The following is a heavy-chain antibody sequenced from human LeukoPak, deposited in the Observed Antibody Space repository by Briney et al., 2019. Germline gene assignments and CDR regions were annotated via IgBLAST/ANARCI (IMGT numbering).Heavy chain of an antibody. J-gene: IGHJ4*02. V-gene: IGHV3-48*01. Sequence: GGSLRLSCAASGFTFSSYSMNWVRQAPGKGLEWVSYISSSSSTIYYADSVKGRFTISRDNAKNSLYLQMNSLRAGDTAVYYCARGKATYYYDSSGIDYWGQGTLVTVSS. CDR1: GFTFSSYS. CDR3: ARGKATYYYDSSGIDY. CDR2: ISSSSSTI. D-gene: IGHD3-22*01.